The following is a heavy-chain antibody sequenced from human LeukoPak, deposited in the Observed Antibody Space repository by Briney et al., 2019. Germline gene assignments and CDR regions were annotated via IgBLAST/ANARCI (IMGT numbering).Heavy chain of an antibody. CDR3: ARGATFQRQALAY. CDR1: GGSFRGYY. D-gene: IGHD3-16*01. CDR2: INHRGST. V-gene: IGHV4-34*01. J-gene: IGHJ4*02. Sequence: PSETLSLTCAVYGGSFRGYYWSWIRQPPGKGLEWIGEINHRGSTNYNPSLKSRVTISVDTSKNQFSLNLNSVTAADTAVYYCARGATFQRQALAYWGQGTLVIVSS.